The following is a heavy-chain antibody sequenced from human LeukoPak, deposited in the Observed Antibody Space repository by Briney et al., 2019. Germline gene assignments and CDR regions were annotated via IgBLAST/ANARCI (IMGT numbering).Heavy chain of an antibody. Sequence: SETLSLTCAVSGYSISSGHYWGWIRQTPGKGLEWIGSIYHSGSTSYNSSLKSRVTISVDTSKNQFSLKLSSVTAADTAMYYCARNSSGYYFDYWGQGTLVTVSS. CDR2: IYHSGST. V-gene: IGHV4-38-2*01. J-gene: IGHJ4*02. CDR3: ARNSSGYYFDY. CDR1: GYSISSGHY. D-gene: IGHD6-19*01.